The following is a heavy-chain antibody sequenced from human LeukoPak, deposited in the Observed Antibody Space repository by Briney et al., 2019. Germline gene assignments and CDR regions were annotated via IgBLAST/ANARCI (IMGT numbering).Heavy chain of an antibody. V-gene: IGHV3-30*03. D-gene: IGHD2-21*01. CDR2: ISYDGSNK. Sequence: PGGSLRLSCAASGFTFSSYGMHWVRQAPGKGLEWVAVISYDGSNKYYADSVKGRFTISRDNSKNTLYLQMNSLRAEDTAVYYCASGGGYWHFDPWGQGTLVTVSS. CDR1: GFTFSSYG. CDR3: ASGGGYWHFDP. J-gene: IGHJ5*02.